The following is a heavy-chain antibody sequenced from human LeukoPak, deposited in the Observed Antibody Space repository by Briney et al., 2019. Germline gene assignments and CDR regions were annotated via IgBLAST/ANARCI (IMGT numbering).Heavy chain of an antibody. V-gene: IGHV4-59*13. D-gene: IGHD3-10*01. CDR2: IYYSGST. Sequence: PSETLSLTGTVSGGSISTYLWNWIRQPPGKGLEWIGYIYYSGSTNYNPSLKSRVTISVDTSKNQFSLKLTSVTAADTAVYYCARARYGSGSNAFDYWGQGTLLTVSS. CDR1: GGSISTYL. J-gene: IGHJ4*02. CDR3: ARARYGSGSNAFDY.